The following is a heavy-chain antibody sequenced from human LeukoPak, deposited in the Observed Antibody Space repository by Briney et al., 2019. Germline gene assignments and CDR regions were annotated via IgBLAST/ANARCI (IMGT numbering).Heavy chain of an antibody. D-gene: IGHD3-3*01. J-gene: IGHJ5*02. Sequence: ASVKVSCKASGYTFTGYYMHWVRQAPGQGLEWMGWINPNSGGTNYAQKFQGRVTMTRDTSISTAYMELSRLRSDDTAVYYCAREGIYDFWSGYPDNWFDPWGQGTLVTVSS. CDR1: GYTFTGYY. CDR3: AREGIYDFWSGYPDNWFDP. CDR2: INPNSGGT. V-gene: IGHV1-2*02.